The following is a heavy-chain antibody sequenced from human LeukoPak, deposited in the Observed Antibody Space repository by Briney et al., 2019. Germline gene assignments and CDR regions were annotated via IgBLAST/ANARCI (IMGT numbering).Heavy chain of an antibody. D-gene: IGHD1-26*01. J-gene: IGHJ4*02. V-gene: IGHV3-7*01. CDR3: ARDPVEWELLLDY. CDR1: GFTFSNYW. Sequence: HPGVSLRLSCAASGFTFSNYWMGWVRQAPGKRLEWVANMNIDGSEKYYADSVKGRFSISRDNARNSVYLQMASLRVEDTAVYYCARDPVEWELLLDYWGQGTLVTVTS. CDR2: MNIDGSEK.